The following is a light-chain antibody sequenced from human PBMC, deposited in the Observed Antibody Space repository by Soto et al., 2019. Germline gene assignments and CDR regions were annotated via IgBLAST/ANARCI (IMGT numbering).Light chain of an antibody. V-gene: IGKV1-12*01. CDR3: QQSYSTPRT. J-gene: IGKJ1*01. CDR1: QGISSW. Sequence: DIQMTQSPSSVSASVGDRVTITCRASQGISSWLAWYQQKPGKAPKLLIYAASSLQSGVPSRFSGRGPGTDFTLTITSLHPEDVATYYCQQSYSTPRTFGQGTKVDIK. CDR2: AAS.